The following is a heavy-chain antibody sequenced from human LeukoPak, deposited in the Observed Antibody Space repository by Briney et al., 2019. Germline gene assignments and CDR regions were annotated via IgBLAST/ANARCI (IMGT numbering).Heavy chain of an antibody. D-gene: IGHD3-3*01. J-gene: IGHJ5*02. CDR2: IYPGDSDT. V-gene: IGHV5-51*01. Sequence: GESLKISCNGSGYSFTNYWIVWVRPMPGKGLEWMGIIYPGDSDTRYSPSFQGQVTISADKSISTAYLQWSSLKASDTAMYYCARAAPRTVRFLEWLSNTNWFDPWGQGTLVTVSS. CDR3: ARAAPRTVRFLEWLSNTNWFDP. CDR1: GYSFTNYW.